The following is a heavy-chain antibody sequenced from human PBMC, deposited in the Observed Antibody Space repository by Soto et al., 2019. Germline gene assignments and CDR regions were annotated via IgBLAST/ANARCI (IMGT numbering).Heavy chain of an antibody. Sequence: QVQLVQSGAEVKKPGSSVKVSCKASGGTFSSYTISWVRQAPGQGLEWMGRIIPILGIANYAQKFQGRVTITADKATSTAYRGLRRLRSEDTAVYYCAREWGWLLYGGVDLWGRGTLVTVSS. CDR1: GGTFSSYT. V-gene: IGHV1-69*08. D-gene: IGHD2-2*02. CDR2: IIPILGIA. J-gene: IGHJ2*01. CDR3: AREWGWLLYGGVDL.